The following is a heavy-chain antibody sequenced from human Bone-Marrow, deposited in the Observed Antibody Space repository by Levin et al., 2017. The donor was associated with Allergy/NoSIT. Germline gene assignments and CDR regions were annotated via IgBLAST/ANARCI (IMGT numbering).Heavy chain of an antibody. D-gene: IGHD2-15*01. J-gene: IGHJ6*02. CDR3: ARRCSGGSCYSGNSYGMDV. CDR1: GYNFATSW. Sequence: GESLKISCKGSGYNFATSWIGWVRQMPGKGLEWMGVIYPGDSDTRYSPSFQDQVTISADKSINTAYLQWSSLKASDPPMYYCARRCSGGSCYSGNSYGMDVWGQGTTVIVSS. V-gene: IGHV5-51*01. CDR2: IYPGDSDT.